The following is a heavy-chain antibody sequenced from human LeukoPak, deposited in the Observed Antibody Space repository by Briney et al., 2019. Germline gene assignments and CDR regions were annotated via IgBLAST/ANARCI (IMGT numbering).Heavy chain of an antibody. D-gene: IGHD6-13*01. V-gene: IGHV5-51*01. CDR2: IYPGDSDT. CDR3: GRIPAAGSLKGSYDI. J-gene: IGHJ3*02. Sequence: GESLKISCKGSGYSFTSYWIGWVRQMPGKGLEWMGIIYPGDSDTTYSPSFQGQVTISADKSISTAYLQWSSLKASDSAMYYCGRIPAAGSLKGSYDIWGQGTMVTVSS. CDR1: GYSFTSYW.